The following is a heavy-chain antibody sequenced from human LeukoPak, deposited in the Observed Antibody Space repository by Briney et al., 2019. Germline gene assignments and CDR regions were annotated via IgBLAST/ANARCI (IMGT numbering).Heavy chain of an antibody. J-gene: IGHJ6*02. D-gene: IGHD2-8*01. CDR3: ARTKMSPYYYYGMDV. CDR2: ISSSGSTM. Sequence: GSLRLSCATSGFTFSSYEMEWVRQAPGMGLEWVAFISSSGSTMYYADSVRGRFTLSRDDSKISLYLQMNSLRGEDTGVYYCARTKMSPYYYYGMDVWGQGTTVTVSS. CDR1: GFTFSSYE. V-gene: IGHV3-48*03.